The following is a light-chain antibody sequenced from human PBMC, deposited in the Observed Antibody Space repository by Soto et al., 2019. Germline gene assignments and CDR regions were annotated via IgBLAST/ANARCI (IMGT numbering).Light chain of an antibody. CDR2: GHK. CDR3: QSYDSSLSGSYV. V-gene: IGLV1-40*01. Sequence: QSVLTQPPSISGAPGQRVTISCTGSSSNIGATYDVHWYQQLPGAAPKLLIYGHKNRPSGVPDRFSGSKSGTSASLTITGLQAEDEADYYCQSYDSSLSGSYVFGNGTKVTVL. J-gene: IGLJ1*01. CDR1: SSNIGATYD.